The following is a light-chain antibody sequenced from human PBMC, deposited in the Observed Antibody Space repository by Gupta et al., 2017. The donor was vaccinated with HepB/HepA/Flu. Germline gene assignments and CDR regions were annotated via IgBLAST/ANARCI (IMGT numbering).Light chain of an antibody. J-gene: IGLJ2*01. V-gene: IGLV1-44*01. CDR3: AAWDDSLNGPV. Sequence: QSVLTQPPSASGTPGQRVTISCSGSSSNIGSNTVNWYQQRPVTAPKLLIYSNNRRPSGVPDRFSGSKSGTSASLAISGLQSEDEADYYCAAWDDSLNGPVFGGGTKLTVL. CDR2: SNN. CDR1: SSNIGSNT.